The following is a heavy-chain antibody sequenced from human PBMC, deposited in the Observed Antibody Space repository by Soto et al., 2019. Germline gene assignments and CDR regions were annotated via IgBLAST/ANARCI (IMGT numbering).Heavy chain of an antibody. J-gene: IGHJ5*02. V-gene: IGHV3-30-3*01. D-gene: IGHD2-2*01. Sequence: GGSLRLSCAASGFTFSSYAMHWVRQAPGKGLEWVAVISYDGSNKYYADSVKGRFTISRDNSKNTLYLQMNSLRAEDTAVYYCATRYCSSTSCYYPLWFDPWGQGTLVTVSS. CDR2: ISYDGSNK. CDR1: GFTFSSYA. CDR3: ATRYCSSTSCYYPLWFDP.